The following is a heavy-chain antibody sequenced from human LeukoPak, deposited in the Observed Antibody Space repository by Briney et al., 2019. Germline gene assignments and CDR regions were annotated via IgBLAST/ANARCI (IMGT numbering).Heavy chain of an antibody. J-gene: IGHJ5*02. CDR1: GYTFTGYY. V-gene: IGHV1-2*02. CDR2: IYPTSGCT. D-gene: IGHD6-6*01. Sequence: ASVQVSCKASGYTFTGYYMHWVRQAPGQGLEWMGWIYPTSGCTNYAQNFQGRVTMTRDTSISTAYMELSRLRSDDTAIYYCARTAFPSSPSLDPWGQGTLVIVS. CDR3: ARTAFPSSPSLDP.